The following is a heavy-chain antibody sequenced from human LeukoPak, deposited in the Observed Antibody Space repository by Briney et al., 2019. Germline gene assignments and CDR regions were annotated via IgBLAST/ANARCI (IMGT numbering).Heavy chain of an antibody. CDR3: ARGDTGDAFDI. CDR2: INPNSGGT. V-gene: IGHV1-2*02. Sequence: ASVKVSCKASGYTFTSYGISWVRQAPGQGLEWMGWINPNSGGTNYAQKFQGRVTMTRDTSISTAYMELSRLRSDDTAVYYCARGDTGDAFDIWGQGTMVTVSS. J-gene: IGHJ3*02. CDR1: GYTFTSYG. D-gene: IGHD7-27*01.